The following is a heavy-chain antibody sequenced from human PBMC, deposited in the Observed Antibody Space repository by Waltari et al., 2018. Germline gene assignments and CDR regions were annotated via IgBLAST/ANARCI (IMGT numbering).Heavy chain of an antibody. V-gene: IGHV4-59*01. Sequence: QVQLQESGPGLVKPSETLSLTCTVSGGSISSYYWSWIRKPPGKGLEWIGYIYYSGSTNYNPSLKSRVTISVDTSKNQFSLKLSSVTAADTAVYYCARVIYDYVWGSYRPYYFDYWGQGTLVTVSS. D-gene: IGHD3-16*02. CDR3: ARVIYDYVWGSYRPYYFDY. J-gene: IGHJ4*02. CDR1: GGSISSYY. CDR2: IYYSGST.